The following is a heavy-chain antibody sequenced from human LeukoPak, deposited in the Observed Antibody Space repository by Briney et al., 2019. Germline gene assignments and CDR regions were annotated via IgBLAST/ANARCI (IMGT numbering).Heavy chain of an antibody. J-gene: IGHJ5*02. CDR2: IYHSGST. Sequence: SETLSLTCTVSGYSISSGYYWGWIRPPPGKGLEWIGSIYHSGSTYYNPSLKSRVTISVDTSKSQFSLKLSSVTAADTAVYYCARYSGSYWGGLAHFDPWGQGTLVTVSS. V-gene: IGHV4-38-2*02. D-gene: IGHD1-26*01. CDR3: ARYSGSYWGGLAHFDP. CDR1: GYSISSGYY.